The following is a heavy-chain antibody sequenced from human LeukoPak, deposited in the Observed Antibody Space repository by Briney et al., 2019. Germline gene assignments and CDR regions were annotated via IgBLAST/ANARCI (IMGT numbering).Heavy chain of an antibody. CDR2: ISGSGGST. V-gene: IGHV3-23*01. CDR3: AKDDSSGYYYFDY. J-gene: IGHJ4*02. D-gene: IGHD3-22*01. Sequence: GGSLRLSCAASGFTFSSYAMSWVRQAPGKGLEWVSAISGSGGSTYYADSVKGRFTIPRDNSKNTLYLQMNSLRAEDTAVYYCAKDDSSGYYYFDYWGQGTLVTVSS. CDR1: GFTFSSYA.